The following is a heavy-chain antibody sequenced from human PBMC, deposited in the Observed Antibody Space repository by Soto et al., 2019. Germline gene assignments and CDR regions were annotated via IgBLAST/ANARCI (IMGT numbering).Heavy chain of an antibody. J-gene: IGHJ4*02. CDR1: GGSISSGGYY. V-gene: IGHV4-31*03. D-gene: IGHD4-17*01. CDR3: ARRPEATVTAFAY. CDR2: IYYSGST. Sequence: QVQLQESGPGLVKPSQTLSLTCTVSGGSISSGGYYWSWIRQHPGKGLEWIGYIYYSGSTYYNPALKSRVTISVDTSKTHSALKVSSVTAAHPAVYYCARRPEATVTAFAYWGQRTLVTVSS.